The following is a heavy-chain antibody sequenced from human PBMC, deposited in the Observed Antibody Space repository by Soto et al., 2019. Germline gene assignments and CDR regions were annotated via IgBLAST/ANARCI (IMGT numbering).Heavy chain of an antibody. D-gene: IGHD1-1*01. Sequence: PXGSLRLSCVSSVFTFTSFAVSCVRHSPGKWLEWVSAISGSGGATYYADSVKGRFTVSRDNSRNTVYLQVDSLRVEDTAVYYCARTFVTTVNVIHAYYYYGVDVWGQGTTVTVSS. CDR3: ARTFVTTVNVIHAYYYYGVDV. J-gene: IGHJ6*01. V-gene: IGHV3-23*01. CDR1: VFTFTSFA. CDR2: ISGSGGAT.